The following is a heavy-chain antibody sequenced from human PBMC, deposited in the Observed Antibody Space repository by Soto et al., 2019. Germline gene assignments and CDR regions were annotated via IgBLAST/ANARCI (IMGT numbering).Heavy chain of an antibody. CDR3: ARASPRSGSYYERPLPLDY. D-gene: IGHD1-26*01. J-gene: IGHJ6*04. V-gene: IGHV1-18*01. Sequence: GASVKVSCKASGYTFTSYGVSWVRQAPGQGLEWMGWISAYNGNTNYAQKLQGRVTMTTDTSTSTAYMELRSLRSDDTAVYYCARASPRSGSYYERPLPLDYWGKGTTVTVSS. CDR1: GYTFTSYG. CDR2: ISAYNGNT.